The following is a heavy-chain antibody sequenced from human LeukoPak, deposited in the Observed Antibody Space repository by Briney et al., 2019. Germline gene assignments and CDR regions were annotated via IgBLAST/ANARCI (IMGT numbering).Heavy chain of an antibody. CDR2: IWYDGSNK. V-gene: IGHV3-33*06. D-gene: IGHD3-22*01. CDR1: GFTFSSYG. CDR3: AKEPYDSSGYIDY. J-gene: IGHJ4*02. Sequence: PVGSLRLSCAASGFTFSSYGMHWVRQAPGKGREWVAVIWYDGSNKYYADSVKGRFIISRDNSKNTLYLQMNSLRAEDTAVYYCAKEPYDSSGYIDYWGQGTLVTVSS.